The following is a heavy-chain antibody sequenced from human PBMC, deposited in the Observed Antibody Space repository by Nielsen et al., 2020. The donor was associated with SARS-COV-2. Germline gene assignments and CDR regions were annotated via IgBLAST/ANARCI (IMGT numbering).Heavy chain of an antibody. CDR1: GYTFTSYG. D-gene: IGHD2-2*01. CDR3: ASPSYQLLAGYYYYYGMDV. Sequence: ASVKVSCKASGYTFTSYGISWVRQAPGQGLEWMGWISAYNGNTNYAQELQGRVTMTTDTSTSTAYMELRSLRSDDTAVHYCASPSYQLLAGYYYYYGMDVWGQGTTVTVSS. J-gene: IGHJ6*02. V-gene: IGHV1-18*01. CDR2: ISAYNGNT.